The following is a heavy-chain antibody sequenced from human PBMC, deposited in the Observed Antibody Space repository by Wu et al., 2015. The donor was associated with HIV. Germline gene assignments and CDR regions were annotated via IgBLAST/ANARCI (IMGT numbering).Heavy chain of an antibody. J-gene: IGHJ3*02. CDR1: GDSFTAYS. V-gene: IGHV1-69*05. Sequence: QVQLVQSGAEIKKPASSVRVSCKLYGDSFTAYSISWVRQAPSQGLEWMGGIIPIFGTANYAQKFQGRVTITTDESTSTAYMELSSLRSEDTAVYYCARGYTIRAFDIVGPRDNGHRLL. CDR3: ARGYTIRAFDI. D-gene: IGHD1-14*01. CDR2: IIPIFGTA.